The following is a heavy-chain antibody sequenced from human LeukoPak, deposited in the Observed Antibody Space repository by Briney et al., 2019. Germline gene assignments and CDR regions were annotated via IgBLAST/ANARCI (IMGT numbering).Heavy chain of an antibody. V-gene: IGHV3-48*01. CDR3: ARAPYSYGYYYYYYYMDV. CDR2: ISNIVDTI. D-gene: IGHD5-18*01. Sequence: PGGSLRLSCAASGFIFSSHSMNWVRQAPGKGLEWVSYISNIVDTIYYADSVKGRFTISRDNAYNSLHLQMNSLRVEDTAVYYCARAPYSYGYYYYYYYMDVWGKGTTVTVSS. J-gene: IGHJ6*03. CDR1: GFIFSSHS.